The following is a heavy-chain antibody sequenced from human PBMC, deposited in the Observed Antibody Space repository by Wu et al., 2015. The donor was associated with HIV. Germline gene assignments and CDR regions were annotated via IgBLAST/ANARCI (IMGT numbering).Heavy chain of an antibody. J-gene: IGHJ4*02. Sequence: QVQLQESGPGLVKPSETLSLTCTVSGGSISRYYWSWIRQPPGKGLEWIGYIYYSGSTNYNPSLKSRVTISVDTSKNQFSLKLSSVTAADTAVYYCARDDGSGWKDYWGQGTLVTVSS. CDR3: ARDDGSGWKDY. V-gene: IGHV4-59*01. CDR2: IYYSGST. D-gene: IGHD6-19*01. CDR1: GGSISRYY.